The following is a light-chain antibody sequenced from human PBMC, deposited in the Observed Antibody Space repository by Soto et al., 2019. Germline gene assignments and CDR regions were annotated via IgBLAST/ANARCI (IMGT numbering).Light chain of an antibody. J-gene: IGLJ1*01. CDR3: SSYAGSDNPYV. V-gene: IGLV2-8*01. CDR2: EVT. CDR1: SGDVGGYDY. Sequence: QSVLTQPPSASGSPGQSVTISCTGTSGDVGGYDYVSWYQQHPGKAPKLMIYEVTKRPLGVPDRFSGSKSGNTASLTASGLQAEDEADYYCSSYAGSDNPYVFGTGTKV.